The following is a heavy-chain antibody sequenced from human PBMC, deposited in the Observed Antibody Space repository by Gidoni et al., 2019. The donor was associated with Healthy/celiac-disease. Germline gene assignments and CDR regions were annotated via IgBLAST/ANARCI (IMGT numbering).Heavy chain of an antibody. D-gene: IGHD1-26*01. J-gene: IGHJ4*02. CDR1: GFTFSSYS. Sequence: EVQLVESGGGLVQPGGSLRLSCAASGFTFSSYSMNWVSQAPGKGLEGVSYISSSSSNIYYADSVKGRFTISRDNAKNSLYLQMNSLRAEDTAVYYCARDKGNSGSWGYWGQGTLVTVTS. CDR2: ISSSSSNI. V-gene: IGHV3-48*01. CDR3: ARDKGNSGSWGY.